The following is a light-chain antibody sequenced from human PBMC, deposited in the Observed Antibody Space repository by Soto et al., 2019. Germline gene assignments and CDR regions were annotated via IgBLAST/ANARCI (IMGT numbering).Light chain of an antibody. V-gene: IGLV3-21*02. Sequence: SYELTQPPSVSVAPGQTARITCRGDNIGSKSVHWYQQKPGQAPVLVVYNDRDRPSGIPERFSGSNSGNTATLTISRVEAGDEADYYCQLWVSSSHHFYAFGTGTKVTVL. CDR2: NDR. CDR3: QLWVSSSHHFYA. CDR1: NIGSKS. J-gene: IGLJ1*01.